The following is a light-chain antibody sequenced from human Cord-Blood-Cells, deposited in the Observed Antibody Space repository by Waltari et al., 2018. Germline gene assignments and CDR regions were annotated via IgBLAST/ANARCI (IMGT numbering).Light chain of an antibody. CDR1: SSDVGSYNL. V-gene: IGLV2-23*03. Sequence: QSALTQPASVSGSPGQSITISCTGTSSDVGSYNLFSWYQQHPGKAPKLMSYEGSKRPSGVSNRFSGSKSGNTASLTISGLQAEDEADYYCCSYAGSSTFEVFGGGTKLTVL. CDR2: EGS. CDR3: CSYAGSSTFEV. J-gene: IGLJ2*01.